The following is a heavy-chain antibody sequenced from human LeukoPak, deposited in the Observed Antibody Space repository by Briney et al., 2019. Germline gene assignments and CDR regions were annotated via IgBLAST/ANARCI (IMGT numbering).Heavy chain of an antibody. CDR2: IRYTGST. CDR3: AREWDGSGSYLDY. J-gene: IGHJ4*02. CDR1: GGSLSSYY. Sequence: PSETLSLTCTVSGGSLSSYYWSWIRQPPGKGLEWIGYIRYTGSTNYNPSLKSRVTISADTSNNQFSLKLNPVTAADTAVYYCAREWDGSGSYLDYWGQGTLVTVSS. D-gene: IGHD3-10*01. V-gene: IGHV4-59*01.